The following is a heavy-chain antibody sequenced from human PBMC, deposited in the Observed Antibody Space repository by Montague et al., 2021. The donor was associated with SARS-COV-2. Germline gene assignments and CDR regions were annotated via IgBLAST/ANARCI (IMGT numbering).Heavy chain of an antibody. CDR2: VHYTGST. D-gene: IGHD1-1*01. CDR1: GGSMSGYY. Sequence: SETLSLTCEVSGGSMSGYYWTWIRQSPGKGLEWIGYVHYTGSTKYNPSLTTRVSLSLDTPKNHFSLHLSSVTAADTAMYFCARAQNTCFIANCVNYFDVWGLGALVTVSS. J-gene: IGHJ4*02. V-gene: IGHV4-59*01. CDR3: ARAQNTCFIANCVNYFDV.